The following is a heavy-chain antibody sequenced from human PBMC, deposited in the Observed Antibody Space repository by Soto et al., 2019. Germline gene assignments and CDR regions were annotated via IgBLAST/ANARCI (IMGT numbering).Heavy chain of an antibody. CDR1: GYTYTEYP. CDR3: TSSSERCY. J-gene: IGHJ4*02. Sequence: QVQLVQSGAEVKKPGASVKVSCKTSGYTYTEYPIHWVRQAPGQGLEWMGWINVGNGNAKYSQKLQGRVTMTRDTSASTVYMELSSLGSEDTAVYYCTSSSERCYWGQGTLVTVSS. D-gene: IGHD4-17*01. CDR2: INVGNGNA. V-gene: IGHV1-3*01.